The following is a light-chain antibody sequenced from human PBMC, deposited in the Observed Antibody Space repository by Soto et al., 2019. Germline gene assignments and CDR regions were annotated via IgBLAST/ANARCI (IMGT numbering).Light chain of an antibody. J-gene: IGKJ4*01. CDR3: VQHNTYPRLT. CDR2: GAS. Sequence: DIQMTQSPSSLSASVGDRVTITCRASQGIRNDLSWYQQKPEKAPKRLIYGASKLQSEVPSRFSGSGSGTEFTLTISSLQPEDFATYYCVQHNTYPRLTFGGGTKVEIK. CDR1: QGIRND. V-gene: IGKV1-17*01.